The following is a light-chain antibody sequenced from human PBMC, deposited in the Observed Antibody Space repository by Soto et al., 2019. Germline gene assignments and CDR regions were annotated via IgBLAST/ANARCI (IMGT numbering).Light chain of an antibody. CDR3: QQYGSSPLT. CDR2: GAS. Sequence: EIVLSQSPATLSLSPWEAATLSCRASQSVSSCLAWYQHKPGQAPRLLIYGASSRATGIPDRFSGSGSGTDFTLTISRLEPEDFAEYYCQQYGSSPLTFGQGTKVDIK. CDR1: QSVSSC. J-gene: IGKJ1*01. V-gene: IGKV3-20*01.